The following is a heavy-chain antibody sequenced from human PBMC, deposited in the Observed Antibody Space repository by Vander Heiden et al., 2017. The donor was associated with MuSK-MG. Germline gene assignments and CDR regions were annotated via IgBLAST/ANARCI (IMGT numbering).Heavy chain of an antibody. CDR2: IYPGDSDP. J-gene: IGHJ6*02. Sequence: EVQLVQSGAEVKKPGESPKISCKGADYSFTSCWIGWVRQMPGKGLEWMGFIYPGDSDPRYSPSFHGQVTISADKSISTAYLQWSSLKASDTAMYYCARHLDRWYSSSWVYYYYGMDVWGQGTTVTVSS. CDR3: ARHLDRWYSSSWVYYYYGMDV. D-gene: IGHD6-13*01. V-gene: IGHV5-51*01. CDR1: DYSFTSCW.